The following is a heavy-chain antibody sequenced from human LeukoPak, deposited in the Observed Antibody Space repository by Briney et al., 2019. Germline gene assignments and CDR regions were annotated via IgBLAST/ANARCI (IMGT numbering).Heavy chain of an antibody. CDR2: ISSTGGTT. Sequence: GSLRLSCAASGLSFSNYAMYWVRQAPGKGLEWISSISSTGGTTYYADSVKGRFTISRDNSKNTLYLQMNSLRAEDTAVYYCAKDRAAYQYSYGRYFDYWGQGTLVTVSS. CDR3: AKDRAAYQYSYGRYFDY. D-gene: IGHD5-18*01. V-gene: IGHV3-23*01. CDR1: GLSFSNYA. J-gene: IGHJ4*02.